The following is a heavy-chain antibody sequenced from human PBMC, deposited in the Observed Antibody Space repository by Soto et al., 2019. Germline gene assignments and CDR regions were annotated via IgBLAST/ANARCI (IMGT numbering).Heavy chain of an antibody. J-gene: IGHJ4*02. CDR1: GFTFSTFS. V-gene: IGHV3-48*02. CDR2: ISGGGRPI. D-gene: IGHD6-19*01. Sequence: EVQLVESGGGSVQPGGSLRLSCAASGFTFSTFSMNWVRQAPGRGLEWISYISGGGRPISYADSVKGRFTISRDNAKNSLYLQMDSLTDEYTAVYYCGRDLGWAFDSWGQGTLVTVSS. CDR3: GRDLGWAFDS.